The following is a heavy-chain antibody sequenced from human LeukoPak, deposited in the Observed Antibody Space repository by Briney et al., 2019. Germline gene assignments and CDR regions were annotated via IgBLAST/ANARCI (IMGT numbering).Heavy chain of an antibody. CDR3: VISFPGYTSSPNWFDP. J-gene: IGHJ5*02. D-gene: IGHD2-2*02. CDR2: ISAYNGNT. CDR1: GYTFISYG. Sequence: ASVKVSCKASGYTFISYGINWVRQAPGQGLEWMGWISAYNGNTNYAQKLQGRVTMTTDTSTSTAYMELRSLRSDDTALYYCVISFPGYTSSPNWFDPWGQGTLVTVSS. V-gene: IGHV1-18*01.